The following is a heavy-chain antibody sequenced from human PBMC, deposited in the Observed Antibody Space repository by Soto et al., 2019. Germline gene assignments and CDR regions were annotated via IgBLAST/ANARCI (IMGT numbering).Heavy chain of an antibody. CDR1: GDSVSSNSAA. CDR2: TYYRSKWYN. J-gene: IGHJ6*02. Sequence: SQTLSLTCAISGDSVSSNSAAWNWIRQSPSRGLEWLGRTYYRSKWYNDYAVSVKSRITINPDTSKNQFSLQLNSVTPEDTAVYYCASGGAPGSRYYYYGMDVWGQGTPVTVSS. CDR3: ASGGAPGSRYYYYGMDV. D-gene: IGHD3-10*01. V-gene: IGHV6-1*01.